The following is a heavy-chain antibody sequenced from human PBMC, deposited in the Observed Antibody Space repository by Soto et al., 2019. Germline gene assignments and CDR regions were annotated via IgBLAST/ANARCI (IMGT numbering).Heavy chain of an antibody. CDR1: GGTFSSYA. CDR2: LIPICGTA. V-gene: IGHV1-69*01. J-gene: IGHJ4*02. CDR3: ARKSISIAVAGSPFDY. D-gene: IGHD6-19*01. Sequence: QVQLVQSGAEVKKPWSSVKVSCKASGGTFSSYAISWVRQAPGQGLEGMGGLIPICGTANYAQKFQGRVTITADDSTSTAYMELSSLRSEDTAVYYCARKSISIAVAGSPFDYWGQGTLVTVSS.